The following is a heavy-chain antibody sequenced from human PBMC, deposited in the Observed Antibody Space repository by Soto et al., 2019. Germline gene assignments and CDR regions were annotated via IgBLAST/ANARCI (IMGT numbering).Heavy chain of an antibody. Sequence: QVQLGQSGAEVKKPGASVKVSCKASGYTFTSYGITWVRQAPGQGLEWMGWTSAKNDNTKYAQKFQDRVTLTTDTSTTTAYMELRSLRSDDTAMYYCAKNMAHGDSDDYWGQGTLVTVSS. D-gene: IGHD4-17*01. CDR3: AKNMAHGDSDDY. V-gene: IGHV1-18*01. CDR2: TSAKNDNT. J-gene: IGHJ4*02. CDR1: GYTFTSYG.